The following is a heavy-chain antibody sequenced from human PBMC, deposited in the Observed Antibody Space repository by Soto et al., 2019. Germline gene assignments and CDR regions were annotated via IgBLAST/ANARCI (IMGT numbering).Heavy chain of an antibody. Sequence: SETLSLTCAVYGGSFNAYYWIWIRQPPGKGLEWIGEINHSGNTNYNSALKSRVTISVDTSKNQFSLNLTSVTAADTAVYYCARVVVGPTNWFDPWGQGTLVTVSS. J-gene: IGHJ5*02. D-gene: IGHD2-21*01. CDR3: ARVVVGPTNWFDP. V-gene: IGHV4-34*01. CDR2: INHSGNT. CDR1: GGSFNAYY.